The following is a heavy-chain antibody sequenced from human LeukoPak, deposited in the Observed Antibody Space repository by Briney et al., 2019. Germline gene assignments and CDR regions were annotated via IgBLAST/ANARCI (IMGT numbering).Heavy chain of an antibody. V-gene: IGHV1-18*01. CDR1: GYTFTSYG. CDR3: ARAVAGHWYFDL. J-gene: IGHJ2*01. D-gene: IGHD6-19*01. CDR2: ISAYNGNT. Sequence: RASVKVSCKASGYTFTSYGISWVRQAPGQGLEWMGWISAYNGNTNYAQTLQGRVTMTTDTSTSTAYMELRSLRSDDTAVYYCARAVAGHWYFDLWGRGTLVTVSP.